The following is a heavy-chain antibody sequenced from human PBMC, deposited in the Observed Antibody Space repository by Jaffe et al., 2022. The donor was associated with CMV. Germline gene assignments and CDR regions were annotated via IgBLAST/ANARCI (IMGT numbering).Heavy chain of an antibody. CDR2: ISSSGSTI. J-gene: IGHJ4*02. Sequence: EVQLVESGGGLVQPGGSLRLSCAASGFTFSSYEMNWVRQAPGKGLEWVSYISSSGSTIYYADSVKGRFTISRDNAKNSLYLQMNSLRAEDTAVYYCARGIVYDSSHNDYWGQGTLVTVSS. D-gene: IGHD3-22*01. CDR3: ARGIVYDSSHNDY. V-gene: IGHV3-48*03. CDR1: GFTFSSYE.